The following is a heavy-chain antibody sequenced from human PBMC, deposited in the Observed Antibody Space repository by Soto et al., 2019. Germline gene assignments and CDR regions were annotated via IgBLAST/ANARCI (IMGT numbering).Heavy chain of an antibody. J-gene: IGHJ4*02. CDR3: ATSVVMPGTHYFGS. CDR2: ISTSSTYI. CDR1: GFSFSTHS. Sequence: GCLRVSGADSGFSFSTHSIDWVRQAPGKGLEWVSSISTSSTYIDYSDSVKGRFTISRDNAKNSLFPQMSSLRAEDTAVYFSATSVVMPGTHYFGSWGQGALVTVSS. V-gene: IGHV3-21*06. D-gene: IGHD6-13*01.